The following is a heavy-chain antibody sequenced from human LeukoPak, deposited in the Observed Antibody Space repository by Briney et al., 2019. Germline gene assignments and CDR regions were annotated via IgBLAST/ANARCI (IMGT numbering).Heavy chain of an antibody. Sequence: SETLSLACAVYGGSFSGYYWSWIRQPPGKGLEWIGEINHSGSTNYNPSLKSRVTISVDTSKNQFSLKLSSVTAADTAVYYCARGAPFRSYYYGSGSYYNWFDPWGQGTLVTVSS. CDR1: GGSFSGYY. V-gene: IGHV4-34*01. CDR2: INHSGST. D-gene: IGHD3-10*01. J-gene: IGHJ5*02. CDR3: ARGAPFRSYYYGSGSYYNWFDP.